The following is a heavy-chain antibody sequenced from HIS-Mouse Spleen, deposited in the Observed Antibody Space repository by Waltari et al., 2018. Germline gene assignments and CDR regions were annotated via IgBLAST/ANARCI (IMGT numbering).Heavy chain of an antibody. D-gene: IGHD6-13*01. V-gene: IGHV4-39*07. Sequence: QLQLQESGPGLVMPSETLSLTCTVPGGSLSRSSYYWGWIRQPPGKGLEWIGSIYYSGSTYYNPSLKSRVTISVDTSKNQFSLKLSSVTAADTAVYYCAREIPYSSSWYDWYFDLWGRGTLVTVSS. J-gene: IGHJ2*01. CDR3: AREIPYSSSWYDWYFDL. CDR2: IYYSGST. CDR1: GGSLSRSSYY.